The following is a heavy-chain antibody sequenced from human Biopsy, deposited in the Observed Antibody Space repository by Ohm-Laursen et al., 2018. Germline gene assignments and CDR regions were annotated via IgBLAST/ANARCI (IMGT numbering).Heavy chain of an antibody. CDR1: GFTLNNYG. CDR2: IFYDGSNT. Sequence: RSLRLSCAASGFTLNNYGMQWVRQAPGKGLEWVAFIFYDGSNTYYADSVKGRFTISRDNSRDTLYLQMSSLRAEDTAVYYCAKDRYNYTPIGGFSMDVWGQGTTVTVSS. V-gene: IGHV3-30*18. CDR3: AKDRYNYTPIGGFSMDV. J-gene: IGHJ6*02. D-gene: IGHD5-18*01.